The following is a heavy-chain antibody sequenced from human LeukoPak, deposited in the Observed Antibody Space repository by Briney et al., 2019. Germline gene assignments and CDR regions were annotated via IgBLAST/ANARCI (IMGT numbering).Heavy chain of an antibody. CDR3: ARDRSGSYYGNFDY. J-gene: IGHJ4*02. Sequence: ASVKVSCKASGGTFSSYAISWVRQAPGQGLGWMGGIIPIFGTANYAQKFQGRVTITTDESTSTAYMELSSLRSEDTAVYYCARDRSGSYYGNFDYWGQGTLVTVSS. V-gene: IGHV1-69*05. CDR2: IIPIFGTA. D-gene: IGHD3-10*01. CDR1: GGTFSSYA.